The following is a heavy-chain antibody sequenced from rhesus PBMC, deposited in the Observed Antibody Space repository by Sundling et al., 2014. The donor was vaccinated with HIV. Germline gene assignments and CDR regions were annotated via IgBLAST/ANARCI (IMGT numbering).Heavy chain of an antibody. CDR1: GGSISGGYG. CDR2: MSGRGGTD. CDR3: VRDVPVYCSGSACYPYGLDS. Sequence: QVQLQESGPGLVKPSETLSLTCAVSGGSISGGYGWTWIRQPPGKGLEWIGRMSGRGGTDDYNPSLKRRVAISRDTSKNQFSLKLSSVTAADTAVYYCVRDVPVYCSGSACYPYGLDSWGQGVVVTVSS. J-gene: IGHJ6*01. V-gene: IGHV4-92*01. D-gene: IGHD2-21*01.